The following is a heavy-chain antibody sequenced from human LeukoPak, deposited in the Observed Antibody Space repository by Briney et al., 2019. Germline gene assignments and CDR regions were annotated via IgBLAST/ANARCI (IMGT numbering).Heavy chain of an antibody. CDR3: ARDRGKGADAFDI. V-gene: IGHV3-48*01. J-gene: IGHJ3*02. CDR2: ISSSSSTI. Sequence: GGSLRLSCAASGFTFSSYSMNWVRQAPGKGLEWVSYISSSSSTIYYADSVKGRFTISRDNAKNSLYLQMNSLRAEDTAVYYCARDRGKGADAFDIWSQGTMVTVSS. CDR1: GFTFSSYS. D-gene: IGHD3-10*01.